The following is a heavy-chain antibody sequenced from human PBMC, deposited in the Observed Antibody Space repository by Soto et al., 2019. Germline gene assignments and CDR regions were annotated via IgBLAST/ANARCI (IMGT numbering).Heavy chain of an antibody. CDR2: ITLRHHST. CDR1: GYGFACCY. CDR3: ARSFRTGGAGCHYGLDN. Sequence: APVKVSCKASGYGFACCYRQWLRQSPGQGLEWMGRITLRHHSTSYAQKFQDRLSVTRDPSSTTIYMELSSLRSEDTAVYYCARSFRTGGAGCHYGLDNWGQGTLVTVSS. J-gene: IGHJ4*02. V-gene: IGHV1-46*01. D-gene: IGHD2-8*02.